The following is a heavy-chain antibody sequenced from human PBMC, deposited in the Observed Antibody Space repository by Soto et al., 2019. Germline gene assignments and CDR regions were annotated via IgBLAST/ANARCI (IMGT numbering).Heavy chain of an antibody. V-gene: IGHV1-8*01. J-gene: IGHJ6*02. CDR3: ARWPDGYYYYGMDV. CDR2: MNPNSGNT. Sequence: QVQLVQSGAEVKKPGASVKVSCKASGYTFTSYDINWVRQATGQGLEWMGWMNPNSGNTGYAQKFQGRVTMTRNTSISTAYMEPSSLRSEDTAVYYCARWPDGYYYYGMDVWGQGTTVNVSS. CDR1: GYTFTSYD.